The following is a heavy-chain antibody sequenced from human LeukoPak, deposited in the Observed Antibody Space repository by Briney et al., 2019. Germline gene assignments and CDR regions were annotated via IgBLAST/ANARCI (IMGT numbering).Heavy chain of an antibody. CDR2: INHSGST. V-gene: IGHV4-34*01. CDR3: AAGGYCGGDCYSPVDY. CDR1: GGSFGGYY. D-gene: IGHD2-21*02. Sequence: PSETLSLTCAVYGGSFGGYYWSWIRQPPGKGLEWIGEINHSGSTNYNPSLKSRVTISVDTSKNQFSLKLSSVTAADTAVYYCAAGGYCGGDCYSPVDYWGQGTLVTVSS. J-gene: IGHJ4*02.